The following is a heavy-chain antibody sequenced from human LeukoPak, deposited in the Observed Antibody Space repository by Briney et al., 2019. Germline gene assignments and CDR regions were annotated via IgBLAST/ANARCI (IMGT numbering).Heavy chain of an antibody. CDR3: TRDWGITSAGPDY. CDR2: IRRNDFGGAT. J-gene: IGHJ4*02. Sequence: GGSLRLSCTTSGFSFGDHALSWFRQAPGKGPEWVGIIRRNDFGGATEYAASVKGRFTISRDVSKSIAYLQMNSLKPEDTGTYFCTRDWGITSAGPDYWGQGSLVTVSS. V-gene: IGHV3-49*03. D-gene: IGHD6-13*01. CDR1: GFSFGDHA.